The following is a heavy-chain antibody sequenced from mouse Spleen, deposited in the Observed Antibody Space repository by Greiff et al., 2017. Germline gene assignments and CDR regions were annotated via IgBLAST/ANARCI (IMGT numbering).Heavy chain of an antibody. CDR3: ARAMGSNYDY. CDR1: GYSFTGYY. CDR2: INPSTGGT. J-gene: IGHJ2*01. Sequence: VQLQQSGPELVKPGASVKISCKASGYSFTGYYMNWVKQSPEKSLEWIGEINPSTGGTTYNQKFKAKATLTVDKSSSTAYMQLKSLTSEDSAVYYCARAMGSNYDYWGQGTTLTVSS. V-gene: IGHV1-42*01. D-gene: IGHD1-1*01.